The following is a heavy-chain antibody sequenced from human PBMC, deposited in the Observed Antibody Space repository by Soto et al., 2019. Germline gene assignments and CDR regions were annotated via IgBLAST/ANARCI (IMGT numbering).Heavy chain of an antibody. Sequence: EVQLVQSGAEVKKPGESLRISCKGSGYSFTSYWITWVRQMPGKGLEWMGRIDPSDSYTNYSPSFQGHVTISVDKSIGTAYVQWSSLRASDTAIYYCGRHVRIVAADFDYWGQGTLVTVSS. CDR2: IDPSDSYT. J-gene: IGHJ4*02. V-gene: IGHV5-10-1*01. CDR1: GYSFTSYW. CDR3: GRHVRIVAADFDY. D-gene: IGHD6-13*01.